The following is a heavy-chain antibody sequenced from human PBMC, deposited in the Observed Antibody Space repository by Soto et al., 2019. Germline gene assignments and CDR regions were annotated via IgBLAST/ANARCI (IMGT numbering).Heavy chain of an antibody. CDR2: IYSGGTT. CDR1: GFTVGSNS. J-gene: IGHJ3*02. V-gene: IGHV3-53*02. D-gene: IGHD5-12*01. Sequence: ELQLVESGGGLIQPGGSLRLSCAASGFTVGSNSMSWVRQAPGKGLEWVSVIYSGGTTYYADSVRGRFTTSRDNSKNTLYLQMNSLRAEDTAFYYCARDAWPRLEVGAFDIWGQGTMVTVAS. CDR3: ARDAWPRLEVGAFDI.